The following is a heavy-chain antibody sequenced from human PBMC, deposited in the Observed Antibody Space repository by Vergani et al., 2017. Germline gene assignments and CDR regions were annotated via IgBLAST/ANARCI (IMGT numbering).Heavy chain of an antibody. CDR1: GFTFDDYA. CDR2: ISWNSGSI. J-gene: IGHJ6*03. D-gene: IGHD3-10*01. V-gene: IGHV3-9*01. Sequence: EVQLVESGGGLVQPGRSLRLSCAASGFTFDDYAMHWVRQAPGKGLEWDSGISWNSGSIGYADSVKGRFTISRDNSKNTLYLQMNRLRAEDTAVYYCSRDGPHKHGYYYVSGSSYYYYYMDVWGKGTTVTVSS. CDR3: SRDGPHKHGYYYVSGSSYYYYYMDV.